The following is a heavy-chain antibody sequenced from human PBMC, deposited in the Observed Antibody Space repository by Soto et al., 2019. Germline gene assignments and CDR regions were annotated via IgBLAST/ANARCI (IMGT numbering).Heavy chain of an antibody. J-gene: IGHJ4*02. CDR3: ARALAATDSL. Sequence: EVQLVESGGGLVQPGGSLRLSCAASGFTSTSYWMHWVRQAPGKGLEWVANINQDGSKKYYVESVKSRFTISRDNAKSSVYLQMNSLRAEDTAVYFCARALAATDSLWGQGTLVTVSS. V-gene: IGHV3-7*01. D-gene: IGHD6-13*01. CDR1: GFTSTSYW. CDR2: INQDGSKK.